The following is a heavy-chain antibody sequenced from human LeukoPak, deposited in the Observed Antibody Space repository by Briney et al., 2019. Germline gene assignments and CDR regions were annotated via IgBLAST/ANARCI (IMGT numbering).Heavy chain of an antibody. CDR3: ARGGMHSSGLDY. D-gene: IGHD3-22*01. CDR2: INHSGST. V-gene: IGHV4-34*01. J-gene: IGHJ4*02. CDR1: GGSFSDYY. Sequence: SETLSLTCAVYGGSFSDYYWSWIRQPPGKGLEWIGEINHSGSTNYNPSLKSRVTISVDTSKKQFSLKLSSVTAADTAVYYCARGGMHSSGLDYWGQGTLVTVSS.